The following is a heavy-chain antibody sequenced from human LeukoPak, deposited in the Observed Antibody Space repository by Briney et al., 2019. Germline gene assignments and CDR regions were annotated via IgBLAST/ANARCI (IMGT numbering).Heavy chain of an antibody. V-gene: IGHV4-59*01. CDR1: GRSINSNF. CDR2: IYYSGRT. CDR3: ARSRYSSGWYDY. Sequence: SQTLSLTCTVAGRSINSNFWSWIRQPPGKGLEWIGYIYYSGRTNNNPSLKSRVTISIDTSKNQFSLNLSSVTAADTAVYYCARSRYSSGWYDYWGQGTLVTVSS. D-gene: IGHD6-19*01. J-gene: IGHJ4*02.